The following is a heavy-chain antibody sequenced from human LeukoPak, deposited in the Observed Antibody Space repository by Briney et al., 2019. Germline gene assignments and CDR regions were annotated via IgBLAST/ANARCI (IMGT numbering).Heavy chain of an antibody. CDR2: INPNSGGT. CDR3: ARDLIGYCSGASCPH. D-gene: IGHD2-15*01. V-gene: IGHV1-2*02. J-gene: IGHJ4*02. Sequence: ASVKVSCKASGYTFTGYYIHWVRQAPGQGLEWMGWINPNSGGTNYAQEFQGRVTMTRDTSISTAYMELSRLRSDDTAVFYCARDLIGYCSGASCPHWGQGTLVTVSS. CDR1: GYTFTGYY.